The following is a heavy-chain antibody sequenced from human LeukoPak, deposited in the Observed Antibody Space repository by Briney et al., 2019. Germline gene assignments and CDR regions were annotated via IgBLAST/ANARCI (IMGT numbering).Heavy chain of an antibody. D-gene: IGHD3-10*01. Sequence: GASVKVSCKASGYTSTSYDINWVRQATGQGLEWMGWISAYNGNTNYAQKLQGRVTMTTDTSTSTAYMELRSLRSDDTAVYYCARERLGWEEGWFGELQSISGYYYYMDVWGKGTTVTVSS. CDR3: ARERLGWEEGWFGELQSISGYYYYMDV. J-gene: IGHJ6*03. CDR1: GYTSTSYD. V-gene: IGHV1-18*01. CDR2: ISAYNGNT.